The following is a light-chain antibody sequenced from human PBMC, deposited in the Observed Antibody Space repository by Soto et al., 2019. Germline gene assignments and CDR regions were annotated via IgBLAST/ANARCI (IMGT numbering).Light chain of an antibody. CDR3: SSFAGSNNFPYV. CDR2: EIN. J-gene: IGLJ1*01. V-gene: IGLV2-8*01. CDR1: SSDVGTYDY. Sequence: LAQPPSASGSPGQSVTISCTGTSSDVGTYDYVSWYQQHPGKAPKLMIYEINKRPSGVPDRFSGSKSGNTASLTVSGLQAEDEADYYCSSFAGSNNFPYVFGTGTKVTVL.